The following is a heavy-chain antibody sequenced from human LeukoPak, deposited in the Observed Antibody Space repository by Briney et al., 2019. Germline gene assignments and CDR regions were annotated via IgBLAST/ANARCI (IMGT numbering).Heavy chain of an antibody. CDR1: GFTFSIYA. CDR2: MTASDERT. D-gene: IGHD1-26*01. CDR3: AKDFSGSYDY. Sequence: GGSLRLSCAASGFTFSIYAMSWVRQAPGKGLEWVSTMTASDERTYYADSVKGRFSISRDNAKNTLYLQMTSLRVEDTAVYFCAKDFSGSYDYWGQGTLVTVSS. V-gene: IGHV3-23*01. J-gene: IGHJ4*02.